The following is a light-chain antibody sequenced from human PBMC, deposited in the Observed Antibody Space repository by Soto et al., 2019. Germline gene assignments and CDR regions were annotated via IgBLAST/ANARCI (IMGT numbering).Light chain of an antibody. J-gene: IGKJ4*01. CDR1: QSISNY. V-gene: IGKV1-39*01. CDR3: QQRYSAPLT. Sequence: DIQLTQSPSSLSASVGDRVTITCRTSQSISNYLIWYQQKPGKVPKLLIYAASSLQSGVPSRFSGSGSGTDFTLTISSLQPEDFATYYCQQRYSAPLTFGGGTKVEIK. CDR2: AAS.